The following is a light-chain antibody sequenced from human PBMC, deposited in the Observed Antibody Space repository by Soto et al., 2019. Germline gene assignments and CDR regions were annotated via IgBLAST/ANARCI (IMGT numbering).Light chain of an antibody. Sequence: QSALTQPASVSGSPGQSISISCTGTSSDVCGYNYVSWYQQHPGKAPKLMIYEVSNRPSGDSHRFSGSKSGNTASLTISGLQAEDEADYYSSSKRSDTPVVFGTGTKVTVL. V-gene: IGLV2-14*01. CDR3: SSKRSDTPVV. CDR2: EVS. CDR1: SSDVCGYNY. J-gene: IGLJ1*01.